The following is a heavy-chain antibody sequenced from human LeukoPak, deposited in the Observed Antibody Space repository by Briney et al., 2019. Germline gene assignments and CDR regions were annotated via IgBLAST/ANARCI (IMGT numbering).Heavy chain of an antibody. D-gene: IGHD5-18*01. Sequence: GGSLRLSCAASGFTFSSYAMSWVRQAPGRGLEWVSVISGSGGSTSYADSVKGRFTISRDNSKNTLYLQMNSLRAEDTAVYHCAKDRSYGSPDYFDSWGQGTLVTVSS. J-gene: IGHJ4*02. CDR2: ISGSGGST. CDR3: AKDRSYGSPDYFDS. V-gene: IGHV3-23*01. CDR1: GFTFSSYA.